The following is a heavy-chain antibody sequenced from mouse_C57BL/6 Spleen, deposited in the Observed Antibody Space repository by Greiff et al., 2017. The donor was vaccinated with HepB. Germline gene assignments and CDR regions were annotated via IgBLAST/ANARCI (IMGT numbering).Heavy chain of an antibody. Sequence: QVQLQQSGPELVKPGASVKISCKASGYAFSSSWMNWVKQRPGKGLEWIGRIYPGDGDTNYNGKFKGKATLTADKSSSTAYMQLSSLTSEDSAVYFCARRGGWSPLYYFDYWGQGTTLTVSS. CDR1: GYAFSSSW. V-gene: IGHV1-82*01. D-gene: IGHD2-3*01. CDR2: IYPGDGDT. CDR3: ARRGGWSPLYYFDY. J-gene: IGHJ2*01.